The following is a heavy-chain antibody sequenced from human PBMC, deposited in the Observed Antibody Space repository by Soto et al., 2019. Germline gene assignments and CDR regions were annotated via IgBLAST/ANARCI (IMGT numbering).Heavy chain of an antibody. D-gene: IGHD2-2*01. CDR3: ARGYQEGIVVVPADSDY. Sequence: PGGSLRLSCAASVFTFSSYSMNWVRQAPGKGLEWVSSISSSSSYIYYAGSVKGRFTISRDNAKSSLYPQMNSLRAEDTAVYYCARGYQEGIVVVPADSDYWGQGTLVTVSS. V-gene: IGHV3-21*01. J-gene: IGHJ4*02. CDR2: ISSSSSYI. CDR1: VFTFSSYS.